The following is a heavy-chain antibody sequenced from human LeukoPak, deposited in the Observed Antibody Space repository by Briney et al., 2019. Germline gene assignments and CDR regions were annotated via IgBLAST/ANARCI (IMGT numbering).Heavy chain of an antibody. CDR2: INWNGGST. Sequence: GGSLRLSCAASGFTFDDYGMSWVRQAPGKGLEWVSGINWNGGSTGYADSVKGRFTISRDNAKNSLYLQMNSLRAEDTALYYCAKSPYYDSSGYSPIAFDIWGQGTMVTVSS. D-gene: IGHD3-22*01. CDR1: GFTFDDYG. J-gene: IGHJ3*02. CDR3: AKSPYYDSSGYSPIAFDI. V-gene: IGHV3-20*04.